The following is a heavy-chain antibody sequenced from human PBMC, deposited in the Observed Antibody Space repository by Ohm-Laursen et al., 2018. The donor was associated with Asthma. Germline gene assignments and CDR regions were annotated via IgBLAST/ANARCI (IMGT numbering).Heavy chain of an antibody. CDR2: ISSSGTTI. CDR1: GFTFSDYY. Sequence: GSLRLSCTAAGFTFSDYYMSWIRQAPEEGLEWVSYISSSGTTIYYADSVKGRFTISRDNAKNSLYLQMNSLRAEDTAVYYCARAHSSSFTHYYFDYWGQGTLVTVSS. J-gene: IGHJ4*02. V-gene: IGHV3-11*01. CDR3: ARAHSSSFTHYYFDY. D-gene: IGHD6-6*01.